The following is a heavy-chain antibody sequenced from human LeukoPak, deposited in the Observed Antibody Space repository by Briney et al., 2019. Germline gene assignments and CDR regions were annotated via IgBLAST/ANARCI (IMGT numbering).Heavy chain of an antibody. CDR2: IGTAGDT. CDR3: ARARHGAAAGTHYFDY. D-gene: IGHD6-13*01. J-gene: IGHJ4*02. Sequence: GGSLRLSCAASGFTFSSYDMHWVRQATGKGLEWVSAIGTAGDTYYPGSVKGRFTISRENAKNSLYLQMNSLRAGDTAVYYCARARHGAAAGTHYFDYWGQGTLVTVSS. CDR1: GFTFSSYD. V-gene: IGHV3-13*01.